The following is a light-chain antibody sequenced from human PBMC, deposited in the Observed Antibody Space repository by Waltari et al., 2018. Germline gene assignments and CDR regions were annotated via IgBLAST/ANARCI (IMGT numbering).Light chain of an antibody. CDR3: QHGYTAPYA. V-gene: IGKV1-39*01. CDR1: QDISSY. J-gene: IGKJ2*01. Sequence: DIQMTQSPSSLSASVGDRVTITCRASQDISSYLSWYQQMPGKAPKLLINGSSRLQRGVPSRFSGSGSGTDFTLTISSLQPEDFATYYCQHGYTAPYAFGQGTKLEVK. CDR2: GSS.